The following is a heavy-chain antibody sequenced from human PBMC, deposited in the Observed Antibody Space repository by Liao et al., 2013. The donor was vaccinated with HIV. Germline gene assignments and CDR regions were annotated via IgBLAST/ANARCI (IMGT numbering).Heavy chain of an antibody. Sequence: QVQLQESGPGLVKPSETLSLTCTVSGGSINSFYWSWIRQPAGKGLEWIGRIYTSGSTNYNPSLKSRVTLSVDTSKSQFSLRLTSVTAADTAVYYCARNVDLWSGYATYYFDYWGQGILVTVSS. CDR3: ARNVDLWSGYATYYFDY. CDR2: IYTSGST. CDR1: GGSINSFY. J-gene: IGHJ4*02. D-gene: IGHD3-3*01. V-gene: IGHV4-4*07.